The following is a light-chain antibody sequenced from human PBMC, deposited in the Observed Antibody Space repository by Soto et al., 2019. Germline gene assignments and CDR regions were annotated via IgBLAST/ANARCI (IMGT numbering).Light chain of an antibody. CDR2: ATS. V-gene: IGKV1-39*01. J-gene: IGKJ3*01. CDR1: QSVSRY. Sequence: DIHMTHSKSSLPASVGHSVSVPCRTSQSVSRYVNWYQQTAGTAPKLLIYATSKWQSGVPSRFSGSGSGTDFTLSISSLQPEDVATYYCQQSYGIPPFTFGPGTKVDIK. CDR3: QQSYGIPPFT.